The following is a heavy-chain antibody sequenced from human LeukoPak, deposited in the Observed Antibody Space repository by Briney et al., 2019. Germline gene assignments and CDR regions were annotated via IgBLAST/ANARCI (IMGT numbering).Heavy chain of an antibody. V-gene: IGHV1-46*01. CDR3: ARAWESIAGYYFDY. CDR1: GYTFSSYH. Sequence: ASVKVSCKASGYTFSSYHIHWVRQAPGQGLEWMGRINPSFNPGVDVTTYAQKFQGRVTLTRDTSTNTVYMELSSLRSEGTAVYYCARAWESIAGYYFDYWGQGTLVTVSS. CDR2: INPSFNPGVDVT. D-gene: IGHD1-26*01. J-gene: IGHJ4*02.